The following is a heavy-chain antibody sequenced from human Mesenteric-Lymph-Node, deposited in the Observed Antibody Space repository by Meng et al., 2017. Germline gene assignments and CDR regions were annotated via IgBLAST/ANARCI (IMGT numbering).Heavy chain of an antibody. D-gene: IGHD5-12*01. CDR1: GYTFTDYN. J-gene: IGHJ4*02. CDR3: ARVEDIVATTAAH. Sequence: ASVKVSCKASGYTFTDYNIQWVRQAPGQGLEWLGWINPNSGGPKYAEKFQGRVTVTRDTSISTAYMELSRLRSDDTAVYYCARVEDIVATTAAHWGQGTLVTVSS. CDR2: INPNSGGP. V-gene: IGHV1-2*02.